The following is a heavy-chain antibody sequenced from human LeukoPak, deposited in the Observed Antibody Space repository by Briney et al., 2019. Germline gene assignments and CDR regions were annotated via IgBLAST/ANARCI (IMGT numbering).Heavy chain of an antibody. CDR1: GGSFSGYY. V-gene: IGHV4-34*01. Sequence: SETLSLTCAVYGGSFSGYYWSWIRQPPGKGLEWIGEINHSGSTNYNPSLKSRVTISVDTSKNQFSLKLSSVTAADTAVYYCARTYYYYYMDVWGKGTTVTVSS. CDR2: INHSGST. CDR3: ARTYYYYYMDV. J-gene: IGHJ6*03.